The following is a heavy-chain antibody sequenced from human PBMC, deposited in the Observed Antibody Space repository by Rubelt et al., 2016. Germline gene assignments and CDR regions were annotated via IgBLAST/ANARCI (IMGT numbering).Heavy chain of an antibody. D-gene: IGHD4-11*01. CDR2: IYYSGST. CDR1: GGSISSSGYY. CDR3: ARADSATYYFDY. J-gene: IGHJ4*02. V-gene: IGHV4-31*03. Sequence: QLQLQESGPGLVKPSETLSLTCTVSGGSISSSGYYWSWIRQHPGKGLEWIGYIYYSGSTYYNPSLKSRVTISVDTSKNQFSLKLSSVTAADTAVYYCARADSATYYFDYWGQGTLVTVSS.